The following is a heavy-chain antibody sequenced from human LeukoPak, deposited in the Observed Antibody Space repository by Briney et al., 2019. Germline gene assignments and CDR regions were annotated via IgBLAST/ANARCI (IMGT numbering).Heavy chain of an antibody. CDR2: MNPNSGNT. J-gene: IGHJ6*02. CDR3: AGGDCSGGSCYLNLYYYYGMDV. CDR1: GYTFTSYD. D-gene: IGHD2-15*01. Sequence: ASVKVSCKASGYTFTSYDTNWVRQATGQGLEWMGWMNPNSGNTGYAQKFQGRVTMTRNTSISTAYMELSSLRSEDTAVYYCAGGDCSGGSCYLNLYYYYGMDVWGQGTTVTVSS. V-gene: IGHV1-8*01.